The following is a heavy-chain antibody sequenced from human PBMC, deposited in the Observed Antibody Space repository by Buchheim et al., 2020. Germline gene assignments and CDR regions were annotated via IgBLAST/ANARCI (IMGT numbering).Heavy chain of an antibody. Sequence: QVQLVESGGGVVQPWTSLRLSCVASGFTFRDNAMHWVRQAPGKGLEWVAMIWYDGTNKYYAESVKGRFTVSRDNPTNLPYLQMNSLRVEDTAVYYCARDPPQSGWSFEAWGQGTL. V-gene: IGHV3-33*01. CDR1: GFTFRDNA. D-gene: IGHD6-19*01. CDR2: IWYDGTNK. CDR3: ARDPPQSGWSFEA. J-gene: IGHJ5*01.